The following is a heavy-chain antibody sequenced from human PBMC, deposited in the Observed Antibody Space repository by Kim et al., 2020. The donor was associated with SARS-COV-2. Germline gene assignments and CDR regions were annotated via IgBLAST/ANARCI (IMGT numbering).Heavy chain of an antibody. V-gene: IGHV3-11*05. CDR3: ARGGNYVGY. J-gene: IGHJ4*02. Sequence: SYTNYADSVKGRFTISRDNAKNSLYLQMNSLRAEDTAVYYCARGGNYVGYWGQGTLVTVSS. CDR2: SYT.